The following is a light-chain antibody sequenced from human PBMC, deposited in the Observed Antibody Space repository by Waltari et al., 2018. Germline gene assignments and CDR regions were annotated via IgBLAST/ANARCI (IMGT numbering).Light chain of an antibody. V-gene: IGKV1-16*02. CDR1: QAISTF. Sequence: RDRVILTCRASQAISTFLAWFQLKPGKAPKSLIYAASTLQTGVSSNFSGSGSGTDFTLTISSLQPGDCATYYCQQYSTFPPTFGGGTRVEI. CDR3: QQYSTFPPT. J-gene: IGKJ4*01. CDR2: AAS.